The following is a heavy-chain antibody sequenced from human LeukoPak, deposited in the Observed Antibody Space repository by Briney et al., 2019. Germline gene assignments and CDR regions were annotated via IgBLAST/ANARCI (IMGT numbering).Heavy chain of an antibody. CDR1: GFTFSGYA. D-gene: IGHD2/OR15-2a*01. J-gene: IGHJ4*02. CDR3: VSFYETY. CDR2: IFASGSTT. Sequence: GGSLRLSCAASGFTFSGYAMNWVRQAPGKGLEWVSLIFASGSTTKYADSVKGRFTISKDNAKNTVYLQMNSLRAEDTAVYYCVSFYETYWGRGTLVTVSS. V-gene: IGHV3-23*05.